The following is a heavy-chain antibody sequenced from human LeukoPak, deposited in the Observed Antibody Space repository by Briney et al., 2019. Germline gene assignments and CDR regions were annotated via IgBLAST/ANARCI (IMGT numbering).Heavy chain of an antibody. V-gene: IGHV4-59*01. Sequence: SETLSLTCTVSGGSISSYYWSWIRQPPGKGLEWIGYIYYSGSTNYNPSLKSRVTISVDTSKNQLSLKLSSVTAADTAVYYCARGVRGDYGRGYFDFWGQGTLVTVSS. CDR3: ARGVRGDYGRGYFDF. CDR1: GGSISSYY. CDR2: IYYSGST. J-gene: IGHJ4*02. D-gene: IGHD4/OR15-4a*01.